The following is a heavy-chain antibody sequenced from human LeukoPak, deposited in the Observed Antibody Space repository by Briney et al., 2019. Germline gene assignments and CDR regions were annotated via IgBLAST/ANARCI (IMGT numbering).Heavy chain of an antibody. J-gene: IGHJ5*02. CDR1: GGSISSSSYY. CDR3: ATHVAWGGRRESNWFDP. Sequence: SETLSLTCTVSGGSISSSSYYWGWIRQPPGKGLEWIGSIYYSGSTYCNPSLRSRVTISVDTSKNQFSLKLSSVTAADTAVYYCATHVAWGGRRESNWFDPWGQGTLVTVSS. CDR2: IYYSGST. D-gene: IGHD1-14*01. V-gene: IGHV4-39*01.